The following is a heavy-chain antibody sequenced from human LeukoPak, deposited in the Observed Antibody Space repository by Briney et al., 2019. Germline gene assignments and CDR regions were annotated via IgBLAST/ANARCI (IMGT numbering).Heavy chain of an antibody. CDR2: IIPIFGTA. Sequence: SVKVSCKASGGTFSRYGINWVRQAPGQGLEWIGGIIPIFGTANYAQKFQGRVTITADESTSTAYMELSSLRSEDTAVYYCARRDSSGWYGGAFDIWGQGTMVTVSS. D-gene: IGHD6-19*01. CDR3: ARRDSSGWYGGAFDI. CDR1: GGTFSRYG. J-gene: IGHJ3*02. V-gene: IGHV1-69*13.